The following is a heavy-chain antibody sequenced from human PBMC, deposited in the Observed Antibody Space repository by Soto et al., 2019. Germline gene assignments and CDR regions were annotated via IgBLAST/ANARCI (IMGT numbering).Heavy chain of an antibody. CDR1: GGSFSGYY. D-gene: IGHD2-2*01. CDR3: ARTVVVPAAMDYVY. V-gene: IGHV4-34*01. J-gene: IGHJ4*02. Sequence: SETLSLTCAVYGGSFSGYYWSWIRQPPGKGLEWIGEINHSGSTNYNPSLKSRVTISVDTSKNQFSLKLSSVTAADTAVYYCARTVVVPAAMDYVYWGQGTLVTVS. CDR2: INHSGST.